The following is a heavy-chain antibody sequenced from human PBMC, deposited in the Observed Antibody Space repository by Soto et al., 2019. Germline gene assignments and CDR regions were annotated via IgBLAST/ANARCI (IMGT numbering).Heavy chain of an antibody. CDR1: GFIFSRYG. J-gene: IGHJ6*02. D-gene: IGHD3-10*01. Sequence: GGSLRLSCAASGFIFSRYGMHWVRQAPGKGLEWVAVISYDGSNKYYAESVKGRLIISRDKSENTLYLQMNSLRAEDTAVYYCAKDLGSGKPYYYYAMDVWGQGTTVTVSS. CDR3: AKDLGSGKPYYYYAMDV. CDR2: ISYDGSNK. V-gene: IGHV3-30*18.